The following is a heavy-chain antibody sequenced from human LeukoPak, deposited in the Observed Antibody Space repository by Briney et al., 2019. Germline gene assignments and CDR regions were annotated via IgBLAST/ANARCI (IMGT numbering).Heavy chain of an antibody. V-gene: IGHV3-30*02. Sequence: PGGSLRLSCAASAFTFSAYGMHWVRQTPGKGLEWVAFIRFDGVNKYYADSVKGRFTISRDNSKNTLYLQMNSLRAEDTAVYYCARDKVESYYDSSGYLSLSLDYWGQGTLVTVSS. J-gene: IGHJ4*02. CDR1: AFTFSAYG. CDR2: IRFDGVNK. CDR3: ARDKVESYYDSSGYLSLSLDY. D-gene: IGHD3-22*01.